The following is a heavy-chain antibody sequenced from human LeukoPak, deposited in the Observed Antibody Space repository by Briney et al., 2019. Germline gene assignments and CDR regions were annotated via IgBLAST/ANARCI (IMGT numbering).Heavy chain of an antibody. V-gene: IGHV3-21*01. CDR3: AREGRLIFDGIVGAHDAFDI. D-gene: IGHD1-26*01. Sequence: GGSLRLSCAASGFTFSSYSMNWVRQAPGKGLEWVSSISSSSSYIYYADSVKGRFTISRDNAKNSLYLQMNSLRAEDTAVYYCAREGRLIFDGIVGAHDAFDIWGQGTMVTVSS. J-gene: IGHJ3*02. CDR1: GFTFSSYS. CDR2: ISSSSSYI.